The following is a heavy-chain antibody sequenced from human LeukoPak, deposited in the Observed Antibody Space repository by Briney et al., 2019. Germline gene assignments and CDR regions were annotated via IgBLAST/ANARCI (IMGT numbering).Heavy chain of an antibody. D-gene: IGHD2-2*01. Sequence: ASVKVSCKASGGTFSSYAISWVRQAPGQGLEWMGWINPNSGGTNYAQKFQGRVTMTRDTSISTAYMELSRLRSDDTAVYYCARDYCRSTSCPPGYWGQGTLVTVSS. V-gene: IGHV1-2*02. J-gene: IGHJ4*02. CDR2: INPNSGGT. CDR3: ARDYCRSTSCPPGY. CDR1: GGTFSSYA.